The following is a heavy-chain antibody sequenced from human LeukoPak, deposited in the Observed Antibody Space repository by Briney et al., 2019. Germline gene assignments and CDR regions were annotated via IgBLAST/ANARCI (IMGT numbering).Heavy chain of an antibody. V-gene: IGHV4-31*03. D-gene: IGHD5-24*01. CDR3: ARDLGADGYNLRNWFDP. Sequence: SQTLSLTCTVSGGSISSGAYYWSWIRQHPGKGLEWIGYISYSGSTYYNPSLKSRVTISVDMSKNQFSLKLSSVTAADTAVYYRARDLGADGYNLRNWFDPWGQGTLVTVSS. CDR2: ISYSGST. J-gene: IGHJ5*02. CDR1: GGSISSGAYY.